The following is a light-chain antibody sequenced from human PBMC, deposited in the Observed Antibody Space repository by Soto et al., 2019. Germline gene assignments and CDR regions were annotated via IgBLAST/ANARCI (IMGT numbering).Light chain of an antibody. Sequence: QSALTQPASVSGSPGQSITISCTGSTSDIGDHNYVSWYQQYPGKAPRLMISEVSDRPSGVSTRFSGSKSGNTASLTISGLQADDEADYYCSSWPRTSTVVFGGGTKLPVL. CDR3: SSWPRTSTVV. V-gene: IGLV2-14*01. CDR2: EVS. CDR1: TSDIGDHNY. J-gene: IGLJ2*01.